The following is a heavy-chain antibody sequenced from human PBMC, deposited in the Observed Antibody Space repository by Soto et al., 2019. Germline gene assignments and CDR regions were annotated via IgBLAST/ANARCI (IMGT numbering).Heavy chain of an antibody. CDR1: GLTFSRYA. J-gene: IGHJ5*02. CDR2: ISSSGGST. CDR3: GKGAPWTPTGHFDP. Sequence: PGGSLRLSCVASGLTFSRYAMTWVRQAPGKGLEWVSAISSSGGSTYYADSVKGRFTISRDNSKDTLYLQMNSRSVDDTAVYYCGKGAPWTPTGHFDPWGQGTLVTVSS. D-gene: IGHD1-1*01. V-gene: IGHV3-23*01.